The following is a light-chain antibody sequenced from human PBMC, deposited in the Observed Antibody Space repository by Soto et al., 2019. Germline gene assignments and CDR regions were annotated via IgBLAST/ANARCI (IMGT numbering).Light chain of an antibody. CDR2: DAS. CDR3: QQYYSYSWT. Sequence: DTQMTQSPSTLSASVGDRVNIACRASQSIRTYLAWYQQKPGKAPKLLMYDASSLERGVPSRFSGSGSGTEFTLTITRLQPDDFATYYCQQYYSYSWTFGQGTKVEIK. CDR1: QSIRTY. V-gene: IGKV1-5*01. J-gene: IGKJ1*01.